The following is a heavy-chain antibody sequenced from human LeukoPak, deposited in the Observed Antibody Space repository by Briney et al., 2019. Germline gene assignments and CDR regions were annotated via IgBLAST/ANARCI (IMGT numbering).Heavy chain of an antibody. CDR2: ISYDGSNK. Sequence: PGGSLRLSCAASGFTFSSYGMHWVRQAPGKGLEWVAVISYDGSNKYYADSVKVRFTISRDNSKNTLYLQMNSLRAEDTAVYYCAKDTRELLGGLDYWGQGTLVTVSS. CDR3: AKDTRELLGGLDY. V-gene: IGHV3-30*18. J-gene: IGHJ4*02. CDR1: GFTFSSYG. D-gene: IGHD1-26*01.